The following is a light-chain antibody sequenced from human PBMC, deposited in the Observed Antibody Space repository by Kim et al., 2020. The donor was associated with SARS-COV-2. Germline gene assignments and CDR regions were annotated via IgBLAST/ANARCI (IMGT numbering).Light chain of an antibody. J-gene: IGKJ4*01. CDR2: DAS. CDR3: QQFNSYPLT. CDR1: QGMCCA. Sequence: ASVGDRVTITCRASQGMCCALAWYQQKPGKAPKLLIYDASSLESGVPSRFSGSGSGTDVTLTISSLQPEDFATYYCQQFNSYPLTVGGGTKVDIK. V-gene: IGKV1-13*02.